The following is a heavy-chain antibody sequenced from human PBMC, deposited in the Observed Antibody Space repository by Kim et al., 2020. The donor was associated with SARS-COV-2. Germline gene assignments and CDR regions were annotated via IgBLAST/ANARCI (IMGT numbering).Heavy chain of an antibody. J-gene: IGHJ6*03. D-gene: IGHD3-3*01. V-gene: IGHV4-34*01. Sequence: SETLSLTCAVYVGSFSDYYWSWIRQPPGKGLEWIGEVNHGGSTNYVPSLKSRLTMSVDTSKNQFSLRLSSVTAADTAVYFFARRRFLRGSYNYYMDVWG. CDR3: ARRRFLRGSYNYYMDV. CDR2: VNHGGST. CDR1: VGSFSDYY.